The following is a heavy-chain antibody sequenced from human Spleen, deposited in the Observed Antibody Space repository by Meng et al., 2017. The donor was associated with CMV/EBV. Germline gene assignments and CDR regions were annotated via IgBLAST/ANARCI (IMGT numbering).Heavy chain of an antibody. CDR1: GFTFSSYS. V-gene: IGHV3-48*04. D-gene: IGHD3-3*01. J-gene: IGHJ5*02. CDR2: IDSSGTTI. Sequence: GESLKISCAASGFTFSSYSMNWVRQAPGKGLEWVSYIDSSGTTIFYADSVKGRFTISRDNAKMSLYLQMSSLRAEDTAVYYCARVPYYDFWSGYHEWFDPWGQGTLVTVSS. CDR3: ARVPYYDFWSGYHEWFDP.